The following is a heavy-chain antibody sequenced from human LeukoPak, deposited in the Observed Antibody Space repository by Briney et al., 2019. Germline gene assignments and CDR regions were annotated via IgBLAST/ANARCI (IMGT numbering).Heavy chain of an antibody. CDR1: GGSISSSSYY. CDR3: ASIAARPQYYGMDV. CDR2: IYYSGST. J-gene: IGHJ6*02. V-gene: IGHV4-39*01. D-gene: IGHD6-6*01. Sequence: PSGTLSLTCTVSGGSISSSSYYWGWIRQPPGKGLEWIGSIYYSGSTYYNPSLKSRVTISVDTSKNQFSLKLSSVTAADTAVYYCASIAARPQYYGMDVWGQGTTVTVSS.